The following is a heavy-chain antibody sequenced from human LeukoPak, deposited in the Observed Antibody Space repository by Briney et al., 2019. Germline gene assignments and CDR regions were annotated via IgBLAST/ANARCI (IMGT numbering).Heavy chain of an antibody. CDR1: GYTFTSYY. J-gene: IGHJ6*03. D-gene: IGHD3-22*01. CDR2: INPSGGST. CDR3: ARDFPLYYYDSSGYYQNHYYYYYMDV. Sequence: GASVKVSCKASGYTFTSYYMHWVRQAPGQGLEWMGIINPSGGSTSYAQKFQGRVTMTRDMSTSTVYMELSSLRSEDTAVYYCARDFPLYYYDSSGYYQNHYYYYYMDVWGKGTTVTVSS. V-gene: IGHV1-46*01.